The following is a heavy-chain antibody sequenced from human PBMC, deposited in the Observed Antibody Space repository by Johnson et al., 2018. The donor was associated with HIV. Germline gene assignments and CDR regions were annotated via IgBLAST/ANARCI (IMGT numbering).Heavy chain of an antibody. Sequence: QVQLVESGGGAVQPGRSLRLSCAASGFTFSSYGMHWVRQAPGKGLEWVAVISYDGSNKYYVDSVKGRFTISRDEAKNLLFLQMNSLTADDTAVYYCGRGGRVVMEDVFGIWGQGTMVTVSS. CDR3: GRGGRVVMEDVFGI. CDR1: GFTFSSYG. CDR2: ISYDGSNK. J-gene: IGHJ3*02. V-gene: IGHV3-30*03. D-gene: IGHD3-3*01.